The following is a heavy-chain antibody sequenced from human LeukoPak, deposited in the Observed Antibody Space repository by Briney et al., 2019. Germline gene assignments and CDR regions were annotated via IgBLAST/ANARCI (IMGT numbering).Heavy chain of an antibody. Sequence: ASMKVSCKASGYTLTSYDINWVRQATGQGLEWMGWMNPNSGRTGYAQKFQGRITMTRNTSISTAYMELSSLRSDDTAVYYCARETPSRYFDYWGQGALVTVSS. V-gene: IGHV1-8*01. CDR2: MNPNSGRT. CDR1: GYTLTSYD. CDR3: ARETPSRYFDY. J-gene: IGHJ4*02. D-gene: IGHD4-23*01.